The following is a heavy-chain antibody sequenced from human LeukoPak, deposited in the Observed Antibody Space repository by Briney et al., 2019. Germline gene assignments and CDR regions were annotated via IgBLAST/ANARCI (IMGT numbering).Heavy chain of an antibody. CDR3: ARGVYIAAAQYGF. Sequence: PSETLSLTCTVSGGSISTYYWNWIRQPPGKGLEWIGYIYYSGATNYNPSLKSRVTISVDTSKNQFSLKLSSVTAADTAVYYCARGVYIAAAQYGFWGQGTLVTVSS. J-gene: IGHJ4*02. V-gene: IGHV4-59*01. CDR2: IYYSGAT. CDR1: GGSISTYY. D-gene: IGHD6-13*01.